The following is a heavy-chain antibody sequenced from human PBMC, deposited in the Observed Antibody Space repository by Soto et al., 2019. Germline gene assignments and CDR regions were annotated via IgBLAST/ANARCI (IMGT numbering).Heavy chain of an antibody. D-gene: IGHD4-17*01. CDR1: GYTFTSYG. CDR3: ARDPQYYGDYSISHY. V-gene: IGHV1-18*01. Sequence: QVQLVQSGAEVKKPGASVKVSCKASGYTFTSYGISWVRQAPGQGLEWMGWISAYNGNTNYAQKLQGRVTMTTDTPNSTAYMELRSLRSDDTAVYYCARDPQYYGDYSISHYWGKGTLVTVSS. CDR2: ISAYNGNT. J-gene: IGHJ4*02.